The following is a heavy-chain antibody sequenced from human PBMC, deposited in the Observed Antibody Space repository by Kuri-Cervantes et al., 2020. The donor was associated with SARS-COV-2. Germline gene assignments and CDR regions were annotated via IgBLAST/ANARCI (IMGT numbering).Heavy chain of an antibody. CDR3: ARDWTSGYYLNWFDP. J-gene: IGHJ5*02. V-gene: IGHV3-30*19. CDR2: ISYDGSNK. Sequence: GESLKISCAASGFTFSSYGMHWVRQAPGKGLEWVAVISYDGSNKYYADSVKGRFTISRDNSKNTLYLQMNSLRAEDTAVYYCARDWTSGYYLNWFDPWGQGTLVTVSS. D-gene: IGHD3-22*01. CDR1: GFTFSSYG.